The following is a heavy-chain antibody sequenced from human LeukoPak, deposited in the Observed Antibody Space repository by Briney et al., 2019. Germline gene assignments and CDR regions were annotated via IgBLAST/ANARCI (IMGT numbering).Heavy chain of an antibody. J-gene: IGHJ5*02. V-gene: IGHV4-39*01. CDR2: IYYSGST. CDR1: GGSISSSSYY. D-gene: IGHD6-13*01. Sequence: SETLSLTCTVSGGSISSSSYYWGWIRQPPGKGLEWIGSIYYSGSTYYNPSLKSRVTISVDTSKNRFSLKLSSVTAADTAVYYCARHDSSSWLRAPNWFDPWGQGTLVTVSS. CDR3: ARHDSSSWLRAPNWFDP.